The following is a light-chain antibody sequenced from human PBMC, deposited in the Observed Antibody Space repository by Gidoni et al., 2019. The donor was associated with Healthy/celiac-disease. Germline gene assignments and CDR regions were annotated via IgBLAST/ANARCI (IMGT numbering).Light chain of an antibody. Sequence: QSVLTQPPSVSAAPGQKVTISCSGSSSNIVKNYVSWYQQLPGTAPKLLIYDNNKRPSGIPDRFSGSKSGTSATLGITGLQTGDEADYYCGTWDSSLSAVVFGGGTKLTVL. J-gene: IGLJ2*01. V-gene: IGLV1-51*01. CDR1: SSNIVKNY. CDR2: DNN. CDR3: GTWDSSLSAVV.